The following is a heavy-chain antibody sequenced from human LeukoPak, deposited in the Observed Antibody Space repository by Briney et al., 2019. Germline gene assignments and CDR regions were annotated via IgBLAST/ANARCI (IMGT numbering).Heavy chain of an antibody. V-gene: IGHV3-30*18. Sequence: GGSLRLSCAASGFTFSSYGMHWVRQAPGKGLEWVAVISYDGSNKYYADSVKGRFTISRDNSKNTLFLQMSSLRAEDTAVYYCAKDRGSGIAVADAPTFDYWGQGTLVTVSS. D-gene: IGHD6-19*01. CDR1: GFTFSSYG. J-gene: IGHJ4*02. CDR2: ISYDGSNK. CDR3: AKDRGSGIAVADAPTFDY.